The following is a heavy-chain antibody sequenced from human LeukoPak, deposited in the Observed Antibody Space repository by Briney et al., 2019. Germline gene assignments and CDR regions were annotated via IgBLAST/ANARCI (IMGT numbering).Heavy chain of an antibody. CDR2: IYYSGST. CDR1: GGSISSGDYY. Sequence: PSETLSLTCTVSGGSISSGDYYWSWIRQPPGKGLEWIGYIYYSGSTYYIPSLKSRVTISVDTSKNQFSLKLSSVTAADTAVYYCARGGTYYDFWSGTYYFDYWGQGTLVTVSS. V-gene: IGHV4-30-4*08. D-gene: IGHD3-3*01. J-gene: IGHJ4*02. CDR3: ARGGTYYDFWSGTYYFDY.